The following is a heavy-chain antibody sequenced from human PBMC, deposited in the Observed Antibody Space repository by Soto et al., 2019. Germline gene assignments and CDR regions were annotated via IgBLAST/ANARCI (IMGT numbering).Heavy chain of an antibody. Sequence: QVQLVQSRAEVKKTGASVKVSCEAPGHYFSGYYMYWVRQAPGHGLEWMGWINLNSGGTNYAQKFQGRVTMTRDTSIITGYMDLRGLTSDDTAVYYCASAPPYYGISGYLEVWGLGTLVTVSS. CDR3: ASAPPYYGISGYLEV. V-gene: IGHV1-2*02. CDR1: GHYFSGYY. J-gene: IGHJ4*02. D-gene: IGHD3-22*01. CDR2: INLNSGGT.